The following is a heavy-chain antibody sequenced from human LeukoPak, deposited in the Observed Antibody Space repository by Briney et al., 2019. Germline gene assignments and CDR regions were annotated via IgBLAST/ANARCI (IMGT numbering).Heavy chain of an antibody. CDR3: ARHGLMNYDFWSGYYNLYYYGMDV. V-gene: IGHV4-59*08. J-gene: IGHJ6*02. CDR2: IYYSGST. D-gene: IGHD3-3*01. CDR1: GGSISSYY. Sequence: PSETPSLTCTVSGGSISSYYWSWIRQPPGKGLEWIGYIYYSGSTNYNPFLKSRVTISVDTSKNQFSLKLSSVTAADTAVYYCARHGLMNYDFWSGYYNLYYYGMDVWGQGTTVTVSS.